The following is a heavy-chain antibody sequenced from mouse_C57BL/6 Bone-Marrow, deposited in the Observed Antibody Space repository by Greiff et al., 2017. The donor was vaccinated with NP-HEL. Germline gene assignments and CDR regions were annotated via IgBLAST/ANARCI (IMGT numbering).Heavy chain of an antibody. Sequence: EVKLMESGGGLVKPGGSLKLSCAASGFTFSDYGMHWVRQAPEKGLEWVAYISSGSSTIYYADTVKGRFTISRENAKNTLYLEMSSLRSEDTAMYYCARLRRDYAMDYWGQGTSVTVSS. CDR1: GFTFSDYG. CDR3: ARLRRDYAMDY. V-gene: IGHV5-17*03. D-gene: IGHD1-1*01. CDR2: ISSGSSTI. J-gene: IGHJ4*01.